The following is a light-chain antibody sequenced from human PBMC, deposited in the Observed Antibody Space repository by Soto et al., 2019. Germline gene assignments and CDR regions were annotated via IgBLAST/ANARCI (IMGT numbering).Light chain of an antibody. CDR2: KAS. J-gene: IGKJ4*01. Sequence: DIQMTQSPSTLSASVEDRVTIICRASQSVSSRLAWYQQKPGKAPKPLIYKASSLESVVPSRFSGSGSGTEFSLTISSLQPDDFATYYCQQSHRYSPLTFGEGTTVEIK. V-gene: IGKV1-5*03. CDR3: QQSHRYSPLT. CDR1: QSVSSR.